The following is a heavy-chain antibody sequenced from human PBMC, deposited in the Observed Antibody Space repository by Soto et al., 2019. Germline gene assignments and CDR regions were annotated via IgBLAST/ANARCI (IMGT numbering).Heavy chain of an antibody. J-gene: IGHJ4*02. Sequence: PGGSLRLSCAASGFTFSNYWMSWVRQAPGKGLEWVANIKQDGSEKYYVDSVKGRFTISRDNAKNSLYLQMNSLRAEDTAVYYCARDIRSSYGLDYWGQGTLVTVSS. D-gene: IGHD6-13*01. V-gene: IGHV3-7*01. CDR2: IKQDGSEK. CDR1: GFTFSNYW. CDR3: ARDIRSSYGLDY.